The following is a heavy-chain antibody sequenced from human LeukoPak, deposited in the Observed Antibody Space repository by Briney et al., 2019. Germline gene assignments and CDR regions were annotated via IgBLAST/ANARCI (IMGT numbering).Heavy chain of an antibody. CDR2: LSRSGNTI. CDR3: AGTHGGSWYAFDI. V-gene: IGHV3-11*01. D-gene: IGHD6-13*01. CDR1: TFTFSDYY. J-gene: IGHJ3*02. Sequence: PGGSLRLSCAASTFTFSDYYMSWIRQAPGKGLEWVSYLSRSGNTIYYTDSVKGRFTISRDNAKNTLYLQMNSLRAEDTAVYYCAGTHGGSWYAFDIWGQGTMVTVSS.